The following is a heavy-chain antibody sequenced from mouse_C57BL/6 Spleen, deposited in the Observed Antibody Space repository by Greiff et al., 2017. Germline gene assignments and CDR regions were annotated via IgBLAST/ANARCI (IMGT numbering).Heavy chain of an antibody. V-gene: IGHV1-5*01. Sequence: VQLQQSGTVLARPGASVKMSCKTSGYTFTSYWMHWVKQRPGQGLEWIGAIYPGNGDTSYNQKFKGKAKLTAVTSASTAYMELSSLTNEDSAVYYCTREDGNCQRFRDFDYWGQGTTLTVSS. CDR2: IYPGNGDT. CDR1: GYTFTSYW. CDR3: TREDGNCQRFRDFDY. J-gene: IGHJ2*01. D-gene: IGHD2-1*01.